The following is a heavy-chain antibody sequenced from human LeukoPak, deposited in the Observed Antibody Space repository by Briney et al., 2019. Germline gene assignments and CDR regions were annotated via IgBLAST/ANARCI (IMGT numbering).Heavy chain of an antibody. CDR3: ARVLSSSWGAYYYNGMDV. Sequence: PGGSLRLSCAAPGFTFSDYYVSWIRQAPGKGLEGVSYISSRSSYTKYADSVKGRLTISRDNAKNSLYLQMNSLRAEDTAVYYCARVLSSSWGAYYYNGMDVWGQGTTVTVSS. V-gene: IGHV3-11*06. CDR1: GFTFSDYY. CDR2: ISSRSSYT. J-gene: IGHJ6*02. D-gene: IGHD6-13*01.